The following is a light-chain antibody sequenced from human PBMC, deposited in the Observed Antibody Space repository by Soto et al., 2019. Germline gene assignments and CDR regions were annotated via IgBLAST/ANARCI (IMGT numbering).Light chain of an antibody. J-gene: IGKJ4*01. CDR1: QSVSSY. V-gene: IGKV3-11*01. CDR2: DAS. CDR3: QQRSNWRST. Sequence: EIVLTQSPATLSLSPGERATLSCRASQSVSSYLAWYQQKPGQAPRLLIYDASNRATGIPARFSGSGSGTDFTRTISSLEPEDFAVYYCQQRSNWRSTFGGGTKVEIK.